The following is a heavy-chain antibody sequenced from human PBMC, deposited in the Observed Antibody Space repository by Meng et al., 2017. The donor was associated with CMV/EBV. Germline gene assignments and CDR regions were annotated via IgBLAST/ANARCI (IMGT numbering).Heavy chain of an antibody. CDR3: ARDPWYCSGGSCYYYYYGMDV. J-gene: IGHJ6*02. V-gene: IGHV1-18*01. Sequence: ASVKVSCKASGYTFTSYGISWVRQAPGQGLEWMGWISVYNGNTNYAQKLQGRVTMTTDTSTSTAYMELRSLRSDDTAVYYCARDPWYCSGGSCYYYYYGMDVWGQGTTVTVSS. CDR1: GYTFTSYG. CDR2: ISVYNGNT. D-gene: IGHD2-15*01.